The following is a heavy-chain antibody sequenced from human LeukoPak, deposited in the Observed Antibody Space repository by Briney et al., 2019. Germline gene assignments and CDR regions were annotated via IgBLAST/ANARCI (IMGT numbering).Heavy chain of an antibody. Sequence: ASVKVSFKASGYTFSSYGISWVRLAPGQGLEWMGWISAYNGNTNYAQKLQGRVTMTTDTSTSTAYMELRSLRSDDTAVYYCARPVGSSSWYLSGFDICGQGTMVTVSS. CDR1: GYTFSSYG. J-gene: IGHJ3*02. D-gene: IGHD6-13*01. V-gene: IGHV1-18*01. CDR3: ARPVGSSSWYLSGFDI. CDR2: ISAYNGNT.